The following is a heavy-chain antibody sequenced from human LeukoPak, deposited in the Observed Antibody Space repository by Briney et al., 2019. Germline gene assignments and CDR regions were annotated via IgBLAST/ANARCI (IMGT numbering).Heavy chain of an antibody. J-gene: IGHJ3*02. CDR3: ATYSLSTSGGFDI. D-gene: IGHD3-10*01. V-gene: IGHV3-21*01. Sequence: GGSLRLSCVVSGFTLSSLNWVRQAPGKGLQWLSSISSRSCYIFYADSVKGRFTISRDNSKNSLYLQMNSLRAEDTAVYYCATYSLSTSGGFDIWGQGTMVTVSS. CDR1: GFTLSS. CDR2: ISSRSCYI.